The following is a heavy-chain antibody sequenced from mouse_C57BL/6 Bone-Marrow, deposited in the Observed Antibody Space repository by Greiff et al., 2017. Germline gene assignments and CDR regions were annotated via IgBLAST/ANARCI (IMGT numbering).Heavy chain of an antibody. CDR1: GFTFNTYA. D-gene: IGHD1-1*01. CDR2: IRSKSSNYAT. Sequence: EVQRVESGGGLVQPKGSLKLSCAASGFTFNTYAMHWVRQAPGKGLEWVARIRSKSSNYATYYADSVKDRFTISRDDSKSILYLQMTNLKTEDTAMYSSVRGGSYYAMDYWGQGTSVTVSA. V-gene: IGHV10-3*01. J-gene: IGHJ4*01. CDR3: VRGGSYYAMDY.